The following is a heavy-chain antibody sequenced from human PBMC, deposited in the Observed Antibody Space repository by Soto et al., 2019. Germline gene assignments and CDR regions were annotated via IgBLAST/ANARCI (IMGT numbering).Heavy chain of an antibody. Sequence: SETLSLTCTVSGGSISSGDYYWSWIRQPPGKGLERIGNIYYSGSTYYNPSLKSRVTISVDTSKNQFSLKLSSVTAADTAVYYCARVLGINGDYGHYGMDVRGQGTTVTVSS. J-gene: IGHJ6*02. D-gene: IGHD4-17*01. V-gene: IGHV4-30-4*02. CDR1: GGSISSGDYY. CDR3: ARVLGINGDYGHYGMDV. CDR2: IYYSGST.